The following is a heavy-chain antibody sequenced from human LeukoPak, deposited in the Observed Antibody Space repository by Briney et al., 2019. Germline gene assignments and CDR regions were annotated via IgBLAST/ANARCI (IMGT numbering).Heavy chain of an antibody. Sequence: GASVKVSCKASGGTFSSYAISWVRQAPGQGLEWVGRISPIFGTANYAQKFQGRVTITTDESTSTAYMELSSLRPEGTAVYYCATPLGASDAFDIWGQGTMVTVSS. CDR3: ATPLGASDAFDI. V-gene: IGHV1-69*05. CDR1: GGTFSSYA. D-gene: IGHD1-26*01. J-gene: IGHJ3*02. CDR2: ISPIFGTA.